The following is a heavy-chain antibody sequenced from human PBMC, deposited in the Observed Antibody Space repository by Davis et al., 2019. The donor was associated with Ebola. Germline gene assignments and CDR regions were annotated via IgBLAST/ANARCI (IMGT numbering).Heavy chain of an antibody. CDR2: IMSEGSNE. J-gene: IGHJ6*02. CDR3: ARDPGCTTTNCYAGYGLDV. V-gene: IGHV3-33*01. Sequence: GGSLRLSFTASGFTLSTYGMHWVRQAPGKGLEWGAVIMSEGSNENYLASAKGRFTVSRDNSKNTLYLEMNRLRVDDTAVYYCARDPGCTTTNCYAGYGLDVWGQGTTVTVSS. D-gene: IGHD2-2*01. CDR1: GFTLSTYG.